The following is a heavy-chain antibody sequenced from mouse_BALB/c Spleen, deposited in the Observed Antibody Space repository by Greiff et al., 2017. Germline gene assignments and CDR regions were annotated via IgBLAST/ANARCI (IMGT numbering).Heavy chain of an antibody. CDR1: GYTFTSYW. CDR2: INPSTGYT. J-gene: IGHJ2*01. D-gene: IGHD3-2*02. Sequence: LVESGAELAKPGASVKMSCKASGYTFTSYWMHWVKQRPGQGLEWIGYINPSTGYTEYNQKFKDKATLTADKSSSTAYMQLSSLTSEDSAVYYCARKAGGYFDYWGQGTTLTVSS. CDR3: ARKAGGYFDY. V-gene: IGHV1-7*01.